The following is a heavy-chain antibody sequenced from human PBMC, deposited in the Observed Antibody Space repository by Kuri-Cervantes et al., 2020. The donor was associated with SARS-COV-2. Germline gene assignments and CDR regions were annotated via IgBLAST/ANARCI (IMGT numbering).Heavy chain of an antibody. CDR1: GFTFSDYY. CDR2: IKHDGSER. J-gene: IGHJ4*02. V-gene: IGHV3-7*01. CDR3: VREKGGWLQGDY. D-gene: IGHD5-24*01. Sequence: LSLTCAASGFTFSDYYMSWIRQAPGKGPEWVANIKHDGSERFYVDSVKGRFTISRDNAKNSLYPQMDSLRAEDTAVYYCVREKGGWLQGDYWGQGTLVTVSS.